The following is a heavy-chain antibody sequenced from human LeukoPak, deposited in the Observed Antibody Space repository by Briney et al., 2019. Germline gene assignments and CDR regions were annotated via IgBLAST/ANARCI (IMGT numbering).Heavy chain of an antibody. CDR1: GFTFSSYS. V-gene: IGHV3-48*01. D-gene: IGHD2-2*01. CDR2: ISSSSSTI. Sequence: GGSLRPSCAASGFTFSSYSMNWVRQAPGKGLEWVSYISSSSSTIYYADSVKGRFTISRDNAKNSLYLQMNSLRAEDTAVYYCARDWDCNSTSCPGDYWGQGTLVTVSS. CDR3: ARDWDCNSTSCPGDY. J-gene: IGHJ4*02.